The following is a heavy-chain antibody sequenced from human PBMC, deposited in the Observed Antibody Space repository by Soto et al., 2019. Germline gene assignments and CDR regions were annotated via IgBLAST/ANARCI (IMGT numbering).Heavy chain of an antibody. Sequence: ASVKVSCKASGYSFTRYAVHWVRQAPGQSLEWMGWINPGTGTAVYSRNFQGRVAVTRDTSANTAYMELSSLRSEDTAVYYCAREIYTSGRYDYWGQGTLVTVSS. D-gene: IGHD2-2*01. V-gene: IGHV1-3*01. CDR3: AREIYTSGRYDY. CDR1: GYSFTRYA. J-gene: IGHJ4*01. CDR2: INPGTGTA.